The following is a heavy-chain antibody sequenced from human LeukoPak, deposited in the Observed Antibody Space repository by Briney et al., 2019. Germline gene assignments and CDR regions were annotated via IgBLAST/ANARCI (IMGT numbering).Heavy chain of an antibody. Sequence: GRSLRLSCAASGSTFDDYAMHWVRQAPGKGLEWVSGISWNSGSIGYADSVKGRFTISRDNAKNSLYLQMNSLRAEDTALYYCAKETGGNFDYWGQGALVTVSS. V-gene: IGHV3-9*01. CDR2: ISWNSGSI. CDR1: GSTFDDYA. J-gene: IGHJ4*02. D-gene: IGHD3-16*01. CDR3: AKETGGNFDY.